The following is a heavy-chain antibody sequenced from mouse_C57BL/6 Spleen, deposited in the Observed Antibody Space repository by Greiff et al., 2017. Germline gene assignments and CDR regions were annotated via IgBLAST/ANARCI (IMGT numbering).Heavy chain of an antibody. J-gene: IGHJ4*01. CDR1: GFTFSSYG. CDR2: ISSGGSYT. D-gene: IGHD1-1*01. CDR3: ARRITTVDYYAMDY. Sequence: EVMLVESGGDLVKPGGSLKLSCAASGFTFSSYGMSWVRQTPDKRLEWVATISSGGSYTYYPDSVKGRFTISRDNAKNTLYLQMSSLKAEDTAMYYCARRITTVDYYAMDYWGQGTSVTVSS. V-gene: IGHV5-6*02.